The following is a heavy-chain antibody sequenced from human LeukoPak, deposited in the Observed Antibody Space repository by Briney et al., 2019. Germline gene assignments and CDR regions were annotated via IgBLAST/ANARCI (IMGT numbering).Heavy chain of an antibody. Sequence: SETLSLTCSASGVSISSGSNYWGWIRQPPGKTLEWIGSIYSSGSTYYNPSLKSRVIILIDTAKNHFSLNLSSVTAADTAVYYCARVITVVVVARYFDYWGQGTLVTVSS. CDR1: GVSISSGSNY. CDR2: IYSSGST. D-gene: IGHD2-15*01. V-gene: IGHV4-39*07. J-gene: IGHJ4*02. CDR3: ARVITVVVVARYFDY.